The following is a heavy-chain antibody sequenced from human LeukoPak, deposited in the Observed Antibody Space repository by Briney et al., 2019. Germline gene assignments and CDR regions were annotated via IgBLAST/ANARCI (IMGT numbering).Heavy chain of an antibody. CDR3: TRGREWYQLLNNWFDP. Sequence: ASVKVSCKASGYTFTSYDINWVRQATGQGLEWMGWLNPNSGNTGYAQKFQGRVTITRNTSISTAYMELSSMRSEDTAVYYCTRGREWYQLLNNWFDPWGQGTLVTVSS. CDR1: GYTFTSYD. V-gene: IGHV1-8*01. J-gene: IGHJ5*02. CDR2: LNPNSGNT. D-gene: IGHD2-2*01.